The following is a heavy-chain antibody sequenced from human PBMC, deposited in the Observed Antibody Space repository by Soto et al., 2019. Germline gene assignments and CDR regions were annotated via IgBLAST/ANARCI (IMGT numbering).Heavy chain of an antibody. V-gene: IGHV3-33*08. J-gene: IGHJ4*02. CDR1: GFTFSEYD. Sequence: QVQLVESGGGVVRPGMSLSLSCADSGFTFSEYDMHWVRQAPGXGLEWVALISYLGTKTDYADSVKGRFTISRDNFKKTVSHQMXXXRAEXXXXXFXXXXXXXXTYFEFWGRGTLVTVSS. CDR3: XXXXXXXTYFEF. CDR2: ISYLGTKT.